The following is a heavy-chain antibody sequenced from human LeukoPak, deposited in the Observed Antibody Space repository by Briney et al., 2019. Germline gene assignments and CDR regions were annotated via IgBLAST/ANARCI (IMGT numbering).Heavy chain of an antibody. CDR1: GGSINNNY. V-gene: IGHV4-59*01. J-gene: IGHJ2*01. D-gene: IGHD4-23*01. CDR3: ARSYGGAWYFDL. CDR2: IFSSGST. Sequence: SETLSLTCSVSGGSINNNYWSWIRQSPGKRLQWVGYIFSSGSTNYNPSLKSRVAISVDTSKNQFSLNLNSVTAADTAVYYCARSYGGAWYFDLWGRGTLVTVSS.